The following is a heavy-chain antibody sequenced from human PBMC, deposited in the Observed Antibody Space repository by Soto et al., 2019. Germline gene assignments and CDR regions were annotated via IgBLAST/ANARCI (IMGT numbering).Heavy chain of an antibody. CDR3: ARLEGLATISYYFDF. J-gene: IGHJ4*02. D-gene: IGHD3-9*01. CDR2: IYYTGST. V-gene: IGHV4-59*08. Sequence: SETLSLTCTVSGGSISNFYWSWIRQPPGKGLEWIGYIYYTGSTSYNPSLKRRVTISVDTSKNQFSLKLNSVTAADTAVYFCARLEGLATISYYFDFWGQGALVTVSS. CDR1: GGSISNFY.